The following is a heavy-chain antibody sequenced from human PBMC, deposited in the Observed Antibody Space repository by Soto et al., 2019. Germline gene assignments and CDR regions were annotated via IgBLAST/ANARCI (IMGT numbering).Heavy chain of an antibody. D-gene: IGHD3-22*01. Sequence: SETLSLTCAVYGGSFSGYYWSWIRQPPGKGPEWIGEINHSGSTNYNPSLKSRVTISVDTSKNQFSLKLSSVTAADTAVYYCARGIDPDYYYDSSGYSNWFDPWGQGTLVTVSS. J-gene: IGHJ5*02. CDR2: INHSGST. CDR3: ARGIDPDYYYDSSGYSNWFDP. CDR1: GGSFSGYY. V-gene: IGHV4-34*01.